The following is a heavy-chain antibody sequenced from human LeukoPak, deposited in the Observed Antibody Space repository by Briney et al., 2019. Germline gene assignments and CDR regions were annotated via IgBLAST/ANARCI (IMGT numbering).Heavy chain of an antibody. CDR3: ARGGSSWARYYYYGMDV. V-gene: IGHV1-2*06. Sequence: ASVKVSCKASGYTFTGYYMHWVRQAPGQGLEWMGRINPNSGGTNYAQKFQGRVTMTRDTSISTAYMELSRLGSDDTAVYYCARGGSSWARYYYYGMDVWGQGTTVTVSS. CDR1: GYTFTGYY. CDR2: INPNSGGT. D-gene: IGHD6-13*01. J-gene: IGHJ6*02.